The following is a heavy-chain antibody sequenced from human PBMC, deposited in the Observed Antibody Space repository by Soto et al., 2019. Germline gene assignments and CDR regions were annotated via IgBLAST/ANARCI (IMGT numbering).Heavy chain of an antibody. V-gene: IGHV3-15*01. J-gene: IGHJ4*02. Sequence: PGGPMRLSCAATSFTFSNAWMSWVRQAPGKGLEWIGRIKGETDGGTTDYAAPVKGRFTISRDHSKDTLYLHMNSLKTEDTAVYYCTTGLSNGYYNFDYWGQGT. CDR1: SFTFSNAW. CDR2: IKGETDGGTT. D-gene: IGHD3-22*01. CDR3: TTGLSNGYYNFDY.